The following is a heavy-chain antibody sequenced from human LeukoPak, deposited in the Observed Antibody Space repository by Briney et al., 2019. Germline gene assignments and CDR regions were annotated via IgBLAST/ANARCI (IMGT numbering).Heavy chain of an antibody. CDR2: INPKSGDT. V-gene: IGHV1-2*02. Sequence: ASVKVSCKASGYTFTGDYMHWVRQAPGQGLGWVGWINPKSGDTNYTQKFQGMVTMTRDTSISTAYMELSGLRSDDTAVYYCASARWSGQSADFDYWGQGTLVTVSS. D-gene: IGHD2-15*01. J-gene: IGHJ4*02. CDR1: GYTFTGDY. CDR3: ASARWSGQSADFDY.